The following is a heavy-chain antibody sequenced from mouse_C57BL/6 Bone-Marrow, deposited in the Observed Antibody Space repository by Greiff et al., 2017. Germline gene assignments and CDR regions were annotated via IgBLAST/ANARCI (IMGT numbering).Heavy chain of an antibody. V-gene: IGHV1-69*01. Sequence: QVQLQQPGAELVMPGASVKLSCKASGYTFTSYWMPWVKQRPGQGLEWIGEIDPSDSYTNYNQKFKGKSTLTVDKSSSTAYMQLSSLTSEDSAVYYCAREGPCCWYVDVWGTGTTVTVSS. CDR1: GYTFTSYW. CDR2: IDPSDSYT. CDR3: AREGPCCWYVDV. D-gene: IGHD3-3*01. J-gene: IGHJ1*03.